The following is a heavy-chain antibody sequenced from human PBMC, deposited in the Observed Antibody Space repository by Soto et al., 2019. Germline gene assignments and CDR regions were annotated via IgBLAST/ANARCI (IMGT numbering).Heavy chain of an antibody. CDR2: IGRSGDTT. J-gene: IGHJ6*02. V-gene: IGHV3-23*01. D-gene: IGHD1-1*01. CDR3: ARPFPDNTYYYYGMDV. Sequence: GGSLRLSCAASGFTFSSYAMSWVRQAPGKGLEWVSTIGRSGDTTYYADSVKGRFTVSRDNSKNALYLQLNSLRAEDTAVYYCARPFPDNTYYYYGMDVWGQGTTVTVS. CDR1: GFTFSSYA.